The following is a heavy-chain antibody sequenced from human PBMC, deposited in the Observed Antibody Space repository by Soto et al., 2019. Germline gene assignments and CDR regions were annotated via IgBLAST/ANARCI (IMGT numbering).Heavy chain of an antibody. CDR2: IFRSGIT. D-gene: IGHD3-22*01. CDR1: GDSFSNHC. CDR3: ARDRYFYDSRGYYRSLDS. Sequence: SETLSLTCTISGDSFSNHCWTWIRHSQGKGLEWIGYIFRSGITEYNPTVKSRVTISTDKSRTLFSLNLTSVSAADTAVYYRARDRYFYDSRGYYRSLDSWGQGTLVTVSS. V-gene: IGHV4-59*11. J-gene: IGHJ5*01.